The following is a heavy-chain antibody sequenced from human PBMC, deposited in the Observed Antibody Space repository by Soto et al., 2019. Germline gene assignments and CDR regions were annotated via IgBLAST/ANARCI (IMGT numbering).Heavy chain of an antibody. CDR3: ATSYGSGARGFDY. V-gene: IGHV1-69*04. Sequence: QVQLVQSGAEVKRPGSSVKVSCKASGETFSFYSINWVRQAPGLGLGWMGRINLILSMSNYAQRFQGSVTMPADKSTSTVCMELSGLRSEDTAMYYGATSYGSGARGFDYWGQGALVSVSS. CDR2: INLILSMS. J-gene: IGHJ4*02. D-gene: IGHD3-10*01. CDR1: GETFSFYS.